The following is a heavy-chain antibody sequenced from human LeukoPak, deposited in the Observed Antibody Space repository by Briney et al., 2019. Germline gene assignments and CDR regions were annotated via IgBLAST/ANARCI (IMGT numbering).Heavy chain of an antibody. D-gene: IGHD5-18*01. Sequence: SETLSLTCAVYGGSFSGYYWSWIRQPPGRGLEWIGEINHSGSTNYNPSLKSRVTISVDTSKNQFSLKLSSVTAADTAVYYCARGGAMVHYNWFDPWGQGTLVTVSS. V-gene: IGHV4-34*01. CDR2: INHSGST. CDR1: GGSFSGYY. CDR3: ARGGAMVHYNWFDP. J-gene: IGHJ5*02.